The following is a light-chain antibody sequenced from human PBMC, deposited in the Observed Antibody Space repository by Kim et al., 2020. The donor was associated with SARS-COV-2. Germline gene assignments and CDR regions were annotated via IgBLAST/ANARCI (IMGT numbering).Light chain of an antibody. CDR1: NIGSKS. J-gene: IGLJ7*01. V-gene: IGLV3-21*04. CDR2: YDR. Sequence: SYELTQSPSVSVAPGKTARITCGGNNIGSKSVHWYQKKPGQAPVLVIHYDRDRPSGIPERFSGSNYGNTATLTISSVEAGDEADYYCQVWASSSDHGVFGRGTQRTVL. CDR3: QVWASSSDHGV.